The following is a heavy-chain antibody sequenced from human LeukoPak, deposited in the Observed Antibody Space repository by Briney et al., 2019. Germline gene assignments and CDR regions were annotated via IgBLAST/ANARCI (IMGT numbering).Heavy chain of an antibody. CDR2: INPNSGGT. Sequence: ASVKVSCKASGYTFTDYYVHWVRQAPGQGLEWVGGINPNSGGTNYAQKFQGRVTMTRDTSISTAYMELSRLRSDDTAVYYCARGRDGYRGGVGYWGQGTLVTVSS. CDR1: GYTFTDYY. V-gene: IGHV1-2*02. D-gene: IGHD5-24*01. CDR3: ARGRDGYRGGVGY. J-gene: IGHJ4*02.